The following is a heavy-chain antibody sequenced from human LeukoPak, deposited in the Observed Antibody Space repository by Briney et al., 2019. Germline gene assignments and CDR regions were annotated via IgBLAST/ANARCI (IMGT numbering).Heavy chain of an antibody. CDR1: GFTVSRYF. CDR2: ISPSSTNT. J-gene: IGHJ4*02. CDR3: ARVTPNFDY. V-gene: IGHV3-11*05. Sequence: GGSLRLSCAASGFTVSRYFMTWVRQAPGKGLEWVSYISPSSTNTNYADSVKGRFTISRDNAKNSLYLQMNSLRAEDTAVYCCARVTPNFDYWGQGTLVTVSS.